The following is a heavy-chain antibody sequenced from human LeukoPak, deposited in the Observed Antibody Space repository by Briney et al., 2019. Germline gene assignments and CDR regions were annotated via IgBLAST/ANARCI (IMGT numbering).Heavy chain of an antibody. CDR2: ISGSGGST. J-gene: IGHJ1*01. V-gene: IGHV3-23*01. CDR3: AKDTSTYYDSSGLHFQH. D-gene: IGHD3-22*01. Sequence: GGSLRLSCAASGFTFSSYAMSWVRQAPGKGLEWVPAISGSGGSTYYADSVKGRFTISRDNSKNTLYLQMNSLRAEDTAVYYCAKDTSTYYDSSGLHFQHWGQGTLVTVSS. CDR1: GFTFSSYA.